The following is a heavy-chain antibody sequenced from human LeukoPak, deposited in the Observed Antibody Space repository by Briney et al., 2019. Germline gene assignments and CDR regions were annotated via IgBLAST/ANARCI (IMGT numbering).Heavy chain of an antibody. D-gene: IGHD6-19*01. Sequence: PGGYLRLSCAASGFTFSTYAMSWVRQAPGKGLEWVSAISGSGSNTYYADSVKGRFTISRDSSKNTLYLQMNSLRAEDTALYYCAEDRMGVAGTDRFEYFDEWGQGTLVTVSS. CDR3: AEDRMGVAGTDRFEYFDE. V-gene: IGHV3-23*01. J-gene: IGHJ4*02. CDR1: GFTFSTYA. CDR2: ISGSGSNT.